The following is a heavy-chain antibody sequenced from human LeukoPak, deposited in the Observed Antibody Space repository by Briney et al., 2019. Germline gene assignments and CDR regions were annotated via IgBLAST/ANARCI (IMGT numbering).Heavy chain of an antibody. CDR2: ISYDGSNK. CDR3: ARPRDGYYFDY. CDR1: GFTFSSYA. J-gene: IGHJ4*02. Sequence: GGSLRLSCAASGFTFSSYAMHWVRQAPGKGLEWVAVISYDGSNKYYADSVKGRFTISRDNSKNTLYLQMNSLRAEGTAVYYCARPRDGYYFDYWGQGTLVTVSS. D-gene: IGHD6-25*01. V-gene: IGHV3-30*04.